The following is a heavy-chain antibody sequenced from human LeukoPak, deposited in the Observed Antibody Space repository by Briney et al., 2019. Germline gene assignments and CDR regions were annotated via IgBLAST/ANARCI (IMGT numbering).Heavy chain of an antibody. CDR2: IHYSGST. Sequence: SETLSLTCIVSGGSISSHYWSWIRQPPGKGLEWIGYIHYSGSTNYNPSLKSRVTISVDTSKNQFSLKLSSVTAAGTAVYFCARGYTYSYADWGQGTLVTVSS. J-gene: IGHJ4*02. V-gene: IGHV4-59*11. CDR1: GGSISSHY. D-gene: IGHD5-18*01. CDR3: ARGYTYSYAD.